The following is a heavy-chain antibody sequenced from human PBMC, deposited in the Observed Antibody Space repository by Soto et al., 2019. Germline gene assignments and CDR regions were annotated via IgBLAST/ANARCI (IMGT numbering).Heavy chain of an antibody. V-gene: IGHV3-23*01. CDR3: AKTQFYFDY. CDR2: ISGSGGRT. Sequence: GGSLRLSCAASGFTFSSYAMSWVRQAPWKGLEWVSTISGSGGRTYYADSVKGRFTISRDNSKNTLYLQMNSLRGEDTAVYYCAKTQFYFDYWGQGTLVTVSS. CDR1: GFTFSSYA. J-gene: IGHJ4*02.